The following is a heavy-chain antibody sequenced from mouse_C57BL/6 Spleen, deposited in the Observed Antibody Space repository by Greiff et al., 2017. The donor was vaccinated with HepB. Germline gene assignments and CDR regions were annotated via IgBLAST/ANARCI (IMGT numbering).Heavy chain of an antibody. J-gene: IGHJ4*01. D-gene: IGHD1-1*01. Sequence: EVQLQESGGGLVKPGGSLKLSCAASGFTFSDYGMHWVRQAPEKGLEWVAYISSGSSTMYYADTVKGRYTISRDNAKNTLFLQMTSLRSEDTAMYYCARPITTVVADYAMDYWGQGTSVTVSS. CDR2: ISSGSSTM. V-gene: IGHV5-17*01. CDR3: ARPITTVVADYAMDY. CDR1: GFTFSDYG.